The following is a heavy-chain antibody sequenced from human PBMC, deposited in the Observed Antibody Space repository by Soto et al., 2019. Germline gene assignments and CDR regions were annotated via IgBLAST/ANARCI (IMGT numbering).Heavy chain of an antibody. CDR3: ARRDFGVVFAPFDI. J-gene: IGHJ3*02. D-gene: IGHD3-3*01. V-gene: IGHV4-59*08. CDR2: LRNSGSA. Sequence: SETLSLTCTVSGGSISSYYWSWIRQSPGKGLEWIGYLRNSGSATYNPSLESRVTISVDTFKNQFSLKLASVTAADTAVYYCARRDFGVVFAPFDIWGQGTMVTVSS. CDR1: GGSISSYY.